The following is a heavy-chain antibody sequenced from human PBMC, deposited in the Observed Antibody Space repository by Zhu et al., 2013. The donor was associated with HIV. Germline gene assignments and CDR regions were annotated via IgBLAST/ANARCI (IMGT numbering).Heavy chain of an antibody. CDR1: GYTFTSYD. Sequence: QVQLVQSGAEVKKPGASVKVSCKASGYTFTSYDINWVRRATGQGLEWMGWMNPNSGNTGYAQKFQGRVTMTRNTSISTAYMELSSLRSEDTAVYYCARAGSRQQLSSPLDYYYYGMDVVGQGTTVTVSS. V-gene: IGHV1-8*01. D-gene: IGHD6-13*01. CDR2: MNPNSGNT. J-gene: IGHJ6*02. CDR3: ARAGSRQQLSSPLDYYYYGMDV.